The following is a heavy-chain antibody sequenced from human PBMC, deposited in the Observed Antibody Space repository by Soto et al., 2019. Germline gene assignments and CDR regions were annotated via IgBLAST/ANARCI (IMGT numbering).Heavy chain of an antibody. D-gene: IGHD1-7*01. CDR3: AVLELYVDYYGLDV. J-gene: IGHJ6*02. Sequence: QVQLVESGGGVVQPGRSLRLSCAASRFTFSNYAIHWVRQAPGKGLEWVAIISYGGHNMYYADSVKGRFTISRDNSKNTLYLQMHRLRAEDTAVYYCAVLELYVDYYGLDVWGQGTTVTVSS. CDR2: ISYGGHNM. V-gene: IGHV3-30-3*01. CDR1: RFTFSNYA.